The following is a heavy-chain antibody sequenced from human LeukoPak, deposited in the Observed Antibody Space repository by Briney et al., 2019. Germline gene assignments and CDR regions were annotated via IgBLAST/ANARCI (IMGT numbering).Heavy chain of an antibody. CDR3: ARVRTIFGVVITYYFDY. J-gene: IGHJ4*02. D-gene: IGHD3-3*01. V-gene: IGHV4-39*07. CDR2: IYYSGST. Sequence: SETLSLTCTVSGGSISSSSYYWGWIRQPPGKGLEWIGSIYYSGSTYYNPSLKSRVTISVDTSKNQFSLKLSSVTAADTAVYYCARVRTIFGVVITYYFDYWGQGTLVTVPS. CDR1: GGSISSSSYY.